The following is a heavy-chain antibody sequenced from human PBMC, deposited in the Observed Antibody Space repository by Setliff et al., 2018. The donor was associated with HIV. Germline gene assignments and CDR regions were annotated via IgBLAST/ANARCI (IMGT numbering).Heavy chain of an antibody. D-gene: IGHD3-22*01. J-gene: IGHJ4*02. CDR2: ISWDGHST. CDR3: AKEPVRGYDSSGYFDY. Sequence: GGSLRLSCAASGFTFDDYTMHWVRQAPGRGLECVALISWDGHSTSYADSVKGRFTISRDNSKNSLYLQMNSLRTEDTALYYCAKEPVRGYDSSGYFDYWGQGTLVTVSS. CDR1: GFTFDDYT. V-gene: IGHV3-43*01.